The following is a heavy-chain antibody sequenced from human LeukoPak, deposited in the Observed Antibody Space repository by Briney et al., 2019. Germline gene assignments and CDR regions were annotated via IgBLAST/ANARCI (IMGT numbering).Heavy chain of an antibody. Sequence: GGSLRLSCAASGFTFSDYWMHWVRQAPGKGLVWVSHISTDGSSTTYADSVRGRFIISRDNARNTLYPQMNSLRVGDTAVYYCATSPTFSNDWGQGTLVTVSS. J-gene: IGHJ4*02. CDR1: GFTFSDYW. V-gene: IGHV3-74*01. CDR3: ATSPTFSND. CDR2: ISTDGSST. D-gene: IGHD2/OR15-2a*01.